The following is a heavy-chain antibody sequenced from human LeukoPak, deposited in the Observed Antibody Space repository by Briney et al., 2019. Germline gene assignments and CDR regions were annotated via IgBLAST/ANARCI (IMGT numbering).Heavy chain of an antibody. CDR3: ARAISPVAYYGMDV. V-gene: IGHV1-46*01. CDR1: GYTFTSYS. Sequence: ASVKVSCKASGYTFTSYSVHWVRQAPGQGLDWMGIINPSGGSTSYAQKFQGRVTMTRDTSTSTVYMQLSSLRSADTAVYYCARAISPVAYYGMDVWGQGTTVTVSS. D-gene: IGHD3-3*01. J-gene: IGHJ6*02. CDR2: INPSGGST.